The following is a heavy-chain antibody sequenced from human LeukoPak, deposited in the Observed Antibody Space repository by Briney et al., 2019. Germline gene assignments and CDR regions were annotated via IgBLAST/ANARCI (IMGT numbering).Heavy chain of an antibody. Sequence: ASVKVSCKASGYTFTSYYMHWVRQAPGQGLEWMGIINPSGGSTSYAQKFQGRVTMTRDTSTSTVYMELSSLRSEDTAVYYCARGGRTNYDFWSGYYPDDYWGQGTLVTVSS. V-gene: IGHV1-46*01. CDR2: INPSGGST. CDR3: ARGGRTNYDFWSGYYPDDY. D-gene: IGHD3-3*01. J-gene: IGHJ4*02. CDR1: GYTFTSYY.